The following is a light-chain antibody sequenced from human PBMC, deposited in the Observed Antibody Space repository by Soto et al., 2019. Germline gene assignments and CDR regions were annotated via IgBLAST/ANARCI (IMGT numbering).Light chain of an antibody. J-gene: IGLJ1*01. V-gene: IGLV2-14*01. CDR2: EVS. Sequence: QSALTQPASVSGSPGQSITISCTGTSSDVGSYNFVSWYQHHPGKAPKLIIYEVSNRPSGVSNRFSGSKSGNTASLTISGFQADDEADYYCSSNAGSSTYLFGSGTKVTVL. CDR1: SSDVGSYNF. CDR3: SSNAGSSTYL.